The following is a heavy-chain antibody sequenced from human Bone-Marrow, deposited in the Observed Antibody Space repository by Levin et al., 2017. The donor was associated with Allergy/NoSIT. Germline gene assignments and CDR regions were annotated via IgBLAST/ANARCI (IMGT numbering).Heavy chain of an antibody. Sequence: PSETLSLTCTVSGGSINSADYYWCWVRQPPGMGLEWIGYISYSETTHYNPSLRSRLTISIDMTKNEFSLKLTSVTAADTAVYYCARETVRSYYGMDVWGQGTTVSVSS. CDR2: ISYSETT. CDR3: ARETVRSYYGMDV. V-gene: IGHV4-30-4*01. CDR1: GGSINSADYY. D-gene: IGHD3-10*01. J-gene: IGHJ6*02.